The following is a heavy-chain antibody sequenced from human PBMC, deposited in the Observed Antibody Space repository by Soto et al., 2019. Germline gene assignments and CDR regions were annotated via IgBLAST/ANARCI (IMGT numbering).Heavy chain of an antibody. J-gene: IGHJ4*02. CDR1: RFTFSTYG. D-gene: IGHD5-18*01. Sequence: QVQLVESGGGVVQPGKSLRLSCAASRFTFSTYGMHWVRQAPGKGLEWVAVIWYDGSNKYHGDSLKGRFTISRDNSKNTLYLQINNLRAEDTAVYYCGRDGALGDTAVVDSWGPGTLVTVSS. V-gene: IGHV3-33*01. CDR2: IWYDGSNK. CDR3: GRDGALGDTAVVDS.